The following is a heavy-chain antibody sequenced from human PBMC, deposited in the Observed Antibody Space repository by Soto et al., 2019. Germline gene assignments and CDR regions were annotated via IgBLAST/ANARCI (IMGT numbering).Heavy chain of an antibody. D-gene: IGHD2-15*01. CDR1: GFNLNSYT. Sequence: EVQLVESGGGLVKPGGSLRLSCAASGFNLNSYTINWVRQAPGKRLEWLSSISSSGYIFSTDSVRGRFTISRDNAKNSVYLQINSLRAEDTAVYFCARDCSGGSCYPGMDVWGQGTTVTVSS. J-gene: IGHJ6*02. CDR3: ARDCSGGSCYPGMDV. CDR2: ISSSGYI. V-gene: IGHV3-21*01.